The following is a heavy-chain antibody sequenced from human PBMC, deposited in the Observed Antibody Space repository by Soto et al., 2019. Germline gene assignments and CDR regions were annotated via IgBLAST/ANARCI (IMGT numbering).Heavy chain of an antibody. CDR1: GDTFSGYP. V-gene: IGHV1-69*18. J-gene: IGHJ4*02. Sequence: QVQLVQSGAELKKPGSSVKVSCKASGDTFSGYPINWVRQAPGEGLEWMGRIIPVFGTTNDAQRFEGRVTFPPTDSTNKPSRDWRALLLEATAVNYCPREGGSGEPNYWGPGTLAT. D-gene: IGHD3-10*01. CDR3: PREGGSGEPNY. CDR2: IIPVFGTT.